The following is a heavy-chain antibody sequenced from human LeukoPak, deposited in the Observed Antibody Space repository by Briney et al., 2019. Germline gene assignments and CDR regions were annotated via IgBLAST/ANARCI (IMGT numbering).Heavy chain of an antibody. Sequence: GGSLRLSCAASGFTFSSYSMNWVRQAPGKGLEWVSYISSSSTIYYADSVRGRFTISRDNARNSLYLQMNSLRAEDTAVYYCARGGLLYYYYIDVWGTGTTVTISS. D-gene: IGHD2-21*01. V-gene: IGHV3-48*04. CDR2: ISSSSTI. J-gene: IGHJ6*03. CDR1: GFTFSSYS. CDR3: ARGGLLYYYYIDV.